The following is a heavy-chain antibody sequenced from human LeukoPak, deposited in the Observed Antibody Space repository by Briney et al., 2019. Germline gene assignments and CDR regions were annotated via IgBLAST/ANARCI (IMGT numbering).Heavy chain of an antibody. J-gene: IGHJ4*02. CDR2: IYPGDSDT. CDR3: ARLGGYCSTTACYQLDY. CDR1: GYGFTSYW. Sequence: LGESLKISCKGSGYGFTSYWIAWVRQMPGKGLEWMGIIYPGDSDTTYSPSFQGQVTISADKSISTAYLQWNSLQASDTAMYYCARLGGYCSTTACYQLDYWGQGTLVTVSS. D-gene: IGHD2-2*01. V-gene: IGHV5-51*01.